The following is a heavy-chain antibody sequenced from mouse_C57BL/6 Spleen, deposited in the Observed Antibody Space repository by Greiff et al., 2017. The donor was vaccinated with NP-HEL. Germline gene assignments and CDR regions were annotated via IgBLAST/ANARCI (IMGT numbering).Heavy chain of an antibody. V-gene: IGHV5-12*01. CDR1: GFTFSDYY. Sequence: EVKLMESGGGLVQPGGSLKLSCAASGFTFSDYYMYWVRQTPEKRLEWVAYISNGGGSTYYPDTVKGRFTISRDNAKNTLYLKMSRLKSEDTAMYYCARHSPVYAMDYWGQGTLVTVSA. J-gene: IGHJ3*01. CDR2: ISNGGGST. D-gene: IGHD6-2*01. CDR3: ARHSPVYAMDY.